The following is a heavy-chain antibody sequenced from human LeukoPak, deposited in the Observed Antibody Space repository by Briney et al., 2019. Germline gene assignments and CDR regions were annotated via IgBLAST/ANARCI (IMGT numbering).Heavy chain of an antibody. D-gene: IGHD5-18*01. CDR1: GFTLSSYT. J-gene: IGHJ4*02. CDR2: ISTASSAI. Sequence: GGSLRLSCAASGFTLSSYTMNWVRQAPGKGLEWVSYISTASSAIDYADSVKGRFTISRDNAKNSLYLQMNSLRAEDTAVYYCAREARGYSYGARYDIDYWGQGTLVTVSS. V-gene: IGHV3-48*01. CDR3: AREARGYSYGARYDIDY.